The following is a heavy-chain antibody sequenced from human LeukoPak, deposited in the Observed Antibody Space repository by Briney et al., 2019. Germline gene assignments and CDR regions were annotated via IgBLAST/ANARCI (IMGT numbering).Heavy chain of an antibody. Sequence: GGSLRLSCAASGFTFSSYSMNWVRQAPGKGLEWVSYISSSSSTIYYADSVKGRFTISRDNAKNSLYLQMNSLRAEDTAVYYCAKEGTVTPIDYWGQGTLVTVSS. CDR3: AKEGTVTPIDY. CDR1: GFTFSSYS. D-gene: IGHD4-17*01. J-gene: IGHJ4*02. CDR2: ISSSSSTI. V-gene: IGHV3-48*01.